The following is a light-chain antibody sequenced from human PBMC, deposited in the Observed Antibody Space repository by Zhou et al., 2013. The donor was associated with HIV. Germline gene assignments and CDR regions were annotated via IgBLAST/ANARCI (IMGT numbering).Light chain of an antibody. J-gene: IGKJ2*01. CDR1: QGISTY. CDR2: GAS. CDR3: QQSYSVPPT. V-gene: IGKV1-8*01. Sequence: AIVITQSPSSLSASTGDRVTITCRASQGISTYLAWYQLKPGKAPKLLIYGASTLQSGVPSRFSGSGSGADFTLTINSLQPEDFATYFCQQSYSVPPTFGQGTKLEI.